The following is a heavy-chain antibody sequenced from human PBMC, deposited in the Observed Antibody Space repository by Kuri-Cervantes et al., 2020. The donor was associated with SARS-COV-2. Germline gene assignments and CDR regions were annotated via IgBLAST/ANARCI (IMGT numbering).Heavy chain of an antibody. CDR2: INPDGSYT. V-gene: IGHV3-74*01. CDR3: AKGAESYGF. CDR1: GFTFSGHW. J-gene: IGHJ4*02. D-gene: IGHD5-18*01. Sequence: ETLSLTCAASGFTFSGHWIHWVRQAPGKGLVWVSRINPDGSYTNNADSVKGRFTLSRDNAKNTLYLQMNSLRAEDTAVYYCAKGAESYGFWGQGTLVTVSS.